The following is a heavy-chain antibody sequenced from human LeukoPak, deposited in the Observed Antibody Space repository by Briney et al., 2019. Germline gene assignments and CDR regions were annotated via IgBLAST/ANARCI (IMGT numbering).Heavy chain of an antibody. CDR3: AREGGVAAAGNYYYGMDV. D-gene: IGHD6-13*01. Sequence: GGSLGLSCAASGFTFSSYAMHWVRQAPGKGLEWVAVISYDGSNKYYADSVKGRFTISRDNSKNTLYLQMNSLRAEDTAVYYCAREGGVAAAGNYYYGMDVWGKGTTVTVSS. CDR2: ISYDGSNK. J-gene: IGHJ6*04. CDR1: GFTFSSYA. V-gene: IGHV3-30*04.